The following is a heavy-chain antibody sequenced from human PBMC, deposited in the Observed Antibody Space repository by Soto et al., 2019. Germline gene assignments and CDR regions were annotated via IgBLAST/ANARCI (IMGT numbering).Heavy chain of an antibody. CDR2: IWYDGSNK. J-gene: IGHJ3*02. CDR3: ARETVGAFDI. Sequence: QVQLVESGGGVVQPGRSLRLSCAASGFTFSSYGMHWVRQAPGKGLEWVAVIWYDGSNKYYADSVKGRFTISRDNSKNTMYLQMNSLRAEDTAVYYCARETVGAFDIWGQGTMVTVSS. V-gene: IGHV3-33*01. CDR1: GFTFSSYG.